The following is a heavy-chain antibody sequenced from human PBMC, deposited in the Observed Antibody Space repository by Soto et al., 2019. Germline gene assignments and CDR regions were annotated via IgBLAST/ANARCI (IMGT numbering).Heavy chain of an antibody. CDR3: ARGAHKRQQLTN. Sequence: QVQLVQSGAEVKKPGASVKVSCKASGYTFTSYDINWVRQATGQGLEWMGWMNPNSGNTGYAQKFQGRVTMTRNTSRSTAYMELSSRRSEDTAVYYCARGAHKRQQLTNWGQGTLVTVSS. V-gene: IGHV1-8*01. CDR1: GYTFTSYD. J-gene: IGHJ4*02. D-gene: IGHD6-13*01. CDR2: MNPNSGNT.